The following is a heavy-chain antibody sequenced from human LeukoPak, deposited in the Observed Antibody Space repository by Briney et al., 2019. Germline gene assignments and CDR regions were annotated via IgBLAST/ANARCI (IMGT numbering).Heavy chain of an antibody. J-gene: IGHJ4*02. CDR3: ARDITSKGDY. Sequence: ASVKVSCKASGYTFTSYDINWVRQATGQGLEWMGWMNPDSGNTGHAQKFQGRITMTRNTSISTAYTELSSLRSEDTAMYYCARDITSKGDYWGQGTLVTVSS. V-gene: IGHV1-8*01. D-gene: IGHD1-20*01. CDR1: GYTFTSYD. CDR2: MNPDSGNT.